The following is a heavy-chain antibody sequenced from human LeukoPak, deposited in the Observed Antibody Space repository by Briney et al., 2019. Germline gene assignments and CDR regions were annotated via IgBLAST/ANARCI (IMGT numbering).Heavy chain of an antibody. CDR1: GFTFSSYG. D-gene: IGHD6-19*01. CDR2: ISYDGSNK. CDR3: AKEEVAGPFDY. Sequence: AGGSLRLSCAASGFTFSSYGMHWVRQAPGKGLEWVAVISYDGSNKYYADSVKGRFTISRDNSKNTLYLQINSLRAEDTAVYYCAKEEVAGPFDYWGQGTLVTVSS. J-gene: IGHJ4*02. V-gene: IGHV3-30*18.